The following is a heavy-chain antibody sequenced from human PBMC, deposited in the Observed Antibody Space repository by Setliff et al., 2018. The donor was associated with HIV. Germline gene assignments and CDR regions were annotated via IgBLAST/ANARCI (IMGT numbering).Heavy chain of an antibody. J-gene: IGHJ5*02. CDR1: GGSFSGFY. V-gene: IGHV4-34*01. CDR3: AKDRGRGNWLDP. CDR2: INHSGST. Sequence: SETLSLTCAVYGGSFSGFYWSWIRQPPGKGLEWIGEINHSGSTTYNPSLKSRVTISVDTSKNHFSLKLSSVTAADTAVYYCAKDRGRGNWLDPWGQGTLVTVSS. D-gene: IGHD1-26*01.